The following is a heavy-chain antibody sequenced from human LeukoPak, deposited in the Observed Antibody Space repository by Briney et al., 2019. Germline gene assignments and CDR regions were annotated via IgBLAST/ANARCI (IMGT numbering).Heavy chain of an antibody. V-gene: IGHV3-74*01. CDR2: INSDGSST. CDR3: ARGYCGGGSCYSNYYYYYMDV. D-gene: IGHD2-15*01. J-gene: IGHJ6*03. Sequence: GGSLRLSCAASGFTFSSYWMHWVRQAPGKGLVWVSRINSDGSSTTYADSVKGRFTISRDNAKNTLYLQMNSLRAEDTAVYYCARGYCGGGSCYSNYYYYYMDVWGKGPRSPSP. CDR1: GFTFSSYW.